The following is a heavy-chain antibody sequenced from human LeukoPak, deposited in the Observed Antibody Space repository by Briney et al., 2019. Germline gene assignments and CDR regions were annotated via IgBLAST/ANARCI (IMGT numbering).Heavy chain of an antibody. J-gene: IGHJ4*02. D-gene: IGHD5-18*01. Sequence: GRPLRLSCAASGFTFSSYAMHWVRQAPGKGLEWVAVISYDGSNKYYADSVKGRFTISRDNSKNTLYLQMNSLRAEDTAVYYCARSWIQLWFMLDYWGQGTLVTVSS. CDR2: ISYDGSNK. CDR3: ARSWIQLWFMLDY. CDR1: GFTFSSYA. V-gene: IGHV3-30-3*01.